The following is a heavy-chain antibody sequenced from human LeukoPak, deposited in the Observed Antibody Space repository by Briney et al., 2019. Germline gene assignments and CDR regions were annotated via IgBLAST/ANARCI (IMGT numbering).Heavy chain of an antibody. D-gene: IGHD3-16*02. CDR2: ISTSSSYI. V-gene: IGHV3-21*01. CDR3: ARDSDGLSDY. Sequence: PGGSLRLSCAASGFTFSNYNMNWVRQAPGKGLEWVSSISTSSSYIYYADSVKGRFTISRDNAKKSLYLQMNSLRAEDTAVYYCARDSDGLSDYWGQGTLVTVSS. CDR1: GFTFSNYN. J-gene: IGHJ4*02.